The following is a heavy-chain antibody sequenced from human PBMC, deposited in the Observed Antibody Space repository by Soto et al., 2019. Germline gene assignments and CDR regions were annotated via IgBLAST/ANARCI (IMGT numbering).Heavy chain of an antibody. J-gene: IGHJ4*02. CDR2: VKGDGSEK. CDR1: RFTFSRYE. V-gene: IGHV3-7*03. CDR3: ARERDPRLSDH. D-gene: IGHD6-6*01. Sequence: GGCLRLSCAAYRFTFSRYEMKWARQAQGKGLEWVATVKGDGSEKQYADAAKGRFTVSRDNAKNLVYLQMDSLRADDTALYYCARERDPRLSDHWGLGTLVTVSS.